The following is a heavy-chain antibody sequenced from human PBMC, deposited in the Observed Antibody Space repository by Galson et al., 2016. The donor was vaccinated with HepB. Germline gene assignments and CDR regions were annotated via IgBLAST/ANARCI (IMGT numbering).Heavy chain of an antibody. CDR3: ARDPTTYYYDGGTKDPVRG. D-gene: IGHD3-22*01. CDR2: ISSSGSHI. CDR1: GFTFRTYS. J-gene: IGHJ4*02. Sequence: SLRLSCAASGFTFRTYSMNWVRQAPGKGLEWVSSISSSGSHIFYADSVTGRFTISRDNAKNSLYLQMNSLRVEDTAIYYCARDPTTYYYDGGTKDPVRGWGRGTLVTVSS. V-gene: IGHV3-21*01.